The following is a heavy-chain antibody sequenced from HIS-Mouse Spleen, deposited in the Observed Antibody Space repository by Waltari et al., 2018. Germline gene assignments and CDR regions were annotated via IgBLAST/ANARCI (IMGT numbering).Heavy chain of an antibody. D-gene: IGHD6-13*01. CDR3: ARERQQLSESFDY. CDR2: IWYDGSNK. Sequence: QVQLVESGGGVVQPGRSLRLSCAASGFTFSSYGVHWVRQAPGKGLEWVAVIWYDGSNKYYADSVKGRFTISRDNSKNTLYLQMNSLRAEDTAVYYCARERQQLSESFDYWGQGTLVTVSS. CDR1: GFTFSSYG. J-gene: IGHJ4*02. V-gene: IGHV3-33*01.